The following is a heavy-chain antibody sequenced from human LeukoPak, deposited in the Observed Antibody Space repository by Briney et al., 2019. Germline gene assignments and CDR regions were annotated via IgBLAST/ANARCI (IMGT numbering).Heavy chain of an antibody. CDR3: AKSRGYNSGSWDKYFDF. J-gene: IGHJ4*02. Sequence: PSETLSLTCTVSGGSISSSSYYWGWIRQPPGKGLEWIGGIYYSGSTYYNPSLKSRVTISVDTSKNQFSLKLSSVTAADTAVYYCAKSRGYNSGSWDKYFDFWGQGTLDTVSS. CDR2: IYYSGST. V-gene: IGHV4-39*07. CDR1: GGSISSSSYY. D-gene: IGHD5-18*01.